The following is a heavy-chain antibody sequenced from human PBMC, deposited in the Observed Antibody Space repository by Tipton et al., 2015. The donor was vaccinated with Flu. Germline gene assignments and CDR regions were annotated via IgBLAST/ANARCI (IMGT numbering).Heavy chain of an antibody. V-gene: IGHV3-33*01. Sequence: SLRLSCAASGFNFSSYGMHWVRQAPGKGLEWVAVIWHDGSKQYYADSVKGRFTISRDNSMNTLYLRMNSLRAEDTAVYYCTRSYYYDSSGYDVFDIWGQGTMVTVSS. D-gene: IGHD3-22*01. J-gene: IGHJ3*02. CDR2: IWHDGSKQ. CDR1: GFNFSSYG. CDR3: TRSYYYDSSGYDVFDI.